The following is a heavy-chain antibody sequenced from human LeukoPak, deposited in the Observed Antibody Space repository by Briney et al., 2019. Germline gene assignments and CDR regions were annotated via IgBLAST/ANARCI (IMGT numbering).Heavy chain of an antibody. CDR2: ISGSGGST. Sequence: KSGGSLRLSCAASGFTFSSYAMSWVRQAPGKGLEWVSAISGSGGSTYYADSVKGRFTISRDNSKNTLYLQMNSLRAEDTAVYYCATGRQYYDFWSGYSFDYWGQGTLVTVSS. CDR1: GFTFSSYA. V-gene: IGHV3-23*01. CDR3: ATGRQYYDFWSGYSFDY. J-gene: IGHJ4*02. D-gene: IGHD3-3*01.